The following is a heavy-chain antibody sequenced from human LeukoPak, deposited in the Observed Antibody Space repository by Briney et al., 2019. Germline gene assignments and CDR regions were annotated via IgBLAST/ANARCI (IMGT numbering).Heavy chain of an antibody. J-gene: IGHJ4*02. CDR2: INWNGGST. Sequence: GGSLRLSCAASGFTFDDYGMSWVRHAPGKGLEWVSGINWNGGSTGYADSVKGRFTISRDNAKNSLYLQMNSLRAEDTALYYCARDISPTETDYWGQGTLVTVSS. CDR1: GFTFDDYG. V-gene: IGHV3-20*04. CDR3: ARDISPTETDY. D-gene: IGHD1-14*01.